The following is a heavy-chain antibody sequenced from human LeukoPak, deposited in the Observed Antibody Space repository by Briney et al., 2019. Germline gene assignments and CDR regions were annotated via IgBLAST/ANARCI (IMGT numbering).Heavy chain of an antibody. CDR2: IFYSGST. Sequence: PSETLSLTYTVSGGSISSYYWSWIRQPPGKGLEWIGYIFYSGSTNYNPSLKSRVTISVDTSKNQFSLKLSSVTAADTAVYYCARDNRIYYGMDVWGQGTTVTVSS. V-gene: IGHV4-59*01. J-gene: IGHJ6*02. D-gene: IGHD2/OR15-2a*01. CDR3: ARDNRIYYGMDV. CDR1: GGSISSYY.